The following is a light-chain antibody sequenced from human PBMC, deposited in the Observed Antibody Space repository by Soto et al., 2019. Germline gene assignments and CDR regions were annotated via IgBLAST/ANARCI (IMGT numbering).Light chain of an antibody. CDR2: GAS. CDR3: QQYDNSPIT. V-gene: IGKV3-20*01. Sequence: EIVMTQSPATLSVSLGERVTLSCRASQSVRSSLAWYQQKPGQAPRLLIYGASSRATGIPDRFSGTGSETDFTLTISRLEPEDFAVYYCQQYDNSPITFGQGTRLEIK. CDR1: QSVRSSL. J-gene: IGKJ5*01.